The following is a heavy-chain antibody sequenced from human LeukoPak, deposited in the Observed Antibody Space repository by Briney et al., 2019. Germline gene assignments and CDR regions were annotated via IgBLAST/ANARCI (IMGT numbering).Heavy chain of an antibody. CDR1: GYTFTGYY. Sequence: ASVKVSCKASGYTFTGYYMHWVRQAPGQGLEWMGWINPNSGGTNYAQKFQGRVTMTRDTSISTAYMELSRLRSDDTAVYYCARDPLLSYDAFDIWGQGTMVTVSS. V-gene: IGHV1-2*02. J-gene: IGHJ3*02. CDR3: ARDPLLSYDAFDI. D-gene: IGHD3-22*01. CDR2: INPNSGGT.